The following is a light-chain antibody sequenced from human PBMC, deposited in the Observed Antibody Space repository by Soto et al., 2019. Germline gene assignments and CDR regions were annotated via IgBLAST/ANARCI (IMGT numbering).Light chain of an antibody. J-gene: IGKJ4*01. Sequence: DIQMTQSPSSLSASVGDRVTITCRASQSISSYLNWYQQKPGKVPKLLIYAASSLQSGLPSRFSGSGFGTDFTLTISSLQAEDFATYYCQQSFSLLPTFGGGTKVEI. CDR3: QQSFSLLPT. CDR2: AAS. CDR1: QSISSY. V-gene: IGKV1-39*01.